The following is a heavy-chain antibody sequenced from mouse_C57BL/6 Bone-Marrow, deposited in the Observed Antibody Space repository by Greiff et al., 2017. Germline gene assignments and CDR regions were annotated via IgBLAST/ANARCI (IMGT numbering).Heavy chain of an antibody. D-gene: IGHD1-1*01. CDR1: GYTFTDYN. Sequence: EVQLQESGPELVKPGASVKIPCKASGYTFTDYNMDWVKQSHGKSLEWIGDINPNNGGTSYNQKFKGKATLTVDKSSSTAYMELRSLTSEDTAVYYCARFNYYGSSRYFDYWGQGTTLTVSS. J-gene: IGHJ2*01. CDR2: INPNNGGT. CDR3: ARFNYYGSSRYFDY. V-gene: IGHV1-18*01.